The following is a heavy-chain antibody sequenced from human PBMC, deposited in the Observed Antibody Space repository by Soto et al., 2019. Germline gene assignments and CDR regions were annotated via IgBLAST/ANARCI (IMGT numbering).Heavy chain of an antibody. CDR2: IFHDGNT. CDR1: GASIGSGGW. CDR3: ARHEGWTGPDQ. J-gene: IGHJ5*02. D-gene: IGHD2-8*02. Sequence: SETLSLTCAVSGASIGSGGWWSWVRQPPGKGLEWIAEIFHDGNTNYSPSLKSRVTISVDKSQNQFSLNVYSVAAADTAVYYCARHEGWTGPDQWGQGTLVTVSS. V-gene: IGHV4-4*02.